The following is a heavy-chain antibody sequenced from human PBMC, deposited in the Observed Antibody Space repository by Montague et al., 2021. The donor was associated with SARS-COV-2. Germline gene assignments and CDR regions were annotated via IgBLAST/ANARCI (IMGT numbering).Heavy chain of an antibody. CDR3: AKDSYYYGLGYGMDV. V-gene: IGHV3-23*01. J-gene: IGHJ6*02. CDR2: SSGSDGGT. D-gene: IGHD3-10*01. CDR1: GFTFSNSA. Sequence: RSLSLAASGFTFSNSAMNWVRQAPGKGLEWVSGSSGSDGGTHYADSVKGRFTISRDNSKNVLYLQMNSPRAEDTALYYCAKDSYYYGLGYGMDVWGQGTTVTVSS.